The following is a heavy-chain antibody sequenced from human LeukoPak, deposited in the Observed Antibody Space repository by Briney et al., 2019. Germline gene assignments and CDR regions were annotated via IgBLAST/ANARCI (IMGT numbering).Heavy chain of an antibody. D-gene: IGHD6-19*01. CDR2: ISGDGGST. CDR3: ARESETSGWYDY. CDR1: GXIFDNYA. J-gene: IGHJ4*02. Sequence: GGSLRLSCAAPGXIFDNYAIHWVRQAPGKGREWVSLISGDGGSTFYADSVRGRFTISRDNTRKSLSLQMSSLRSEDTALYYCARESETSGWYDYWGQGTLVTVSS. V-gene: IGHV3-43*02.